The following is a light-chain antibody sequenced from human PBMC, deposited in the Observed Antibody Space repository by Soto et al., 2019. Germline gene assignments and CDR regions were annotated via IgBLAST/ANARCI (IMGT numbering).Light chain of an antibody. V-gene: IGKV3-15*01. CDR3: QQYDNWPFT. Sequence: EIVMTQSPATLSVSPGERATLSCRASQSIRINLAWYQQKPGQAPRLLMYGASTRATGIPARFGGSGSGTEFTLTISSLQSEDFAVYYCQQYDNWPFTVGGGTKVEIK. CDR2: GAS. J-gene: IGKJ4*01. CDR1: QSIRIN.